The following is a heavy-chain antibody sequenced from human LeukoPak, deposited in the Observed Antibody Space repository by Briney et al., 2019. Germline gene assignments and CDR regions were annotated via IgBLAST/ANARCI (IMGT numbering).Heavy chain of an antibody. CDR3: ARDVGGSLDY. Sequence: GGSLRLSCAASGFSFSTYWKAWVRQAPGKGLEWVANIKEDESAKHQADSVKGRFTIFRDNARNSVYLQMSSLRGEDTAVYYCARDVGGSLDYWGQGTLVTVSS. CDR1: GFSFSTYW. J-gene: IGHJ4*02. CDR2: IKEDESAK. V-gene: IGHV3-7*01. D-gene: IGHD1-26*01.